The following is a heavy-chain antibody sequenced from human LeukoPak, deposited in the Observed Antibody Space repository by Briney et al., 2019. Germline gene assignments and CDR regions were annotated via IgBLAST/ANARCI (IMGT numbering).Heavy chain of an antibody. CDR1: GGTFSSYA. D-gene: IGHD3-16*01. CDR2: IIPIFGTA. Sequence: SVKVSCKASGGTFSSYAISWVRQAPGQGLEWMGGIIPIFGTANYAQKFQGRVTITADESTSTAYMELSSLRSGDTAVYYCARAYGHQPFFSYFDYWGQGTLVTVSS. V-gene: IGHV1-69*13. CDR3: ARAYGHQPFFSYFDY. J-gene: IGHJ4*02.